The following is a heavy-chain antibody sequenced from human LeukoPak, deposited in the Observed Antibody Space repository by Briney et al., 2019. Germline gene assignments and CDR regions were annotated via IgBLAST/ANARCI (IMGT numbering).Heavy chain of an antibody. V-gene: IGHV4-61*02. J-gene: IGHJ5*02. Sequence: PSGTLSLTCTVSGGSISSGSYYWSWIRQPAGKGLEWIGRIYTSWSTNYNPSLKSRVTISVDTSKNQFSLKLSSVTAADTAVYYCARDVVVVVPAASTWFDPWGQGTLVTVSS. CDR1: GGSISSGSYY. CDR2: IYTSWST. CDR3: ARDVVVVVPAASTWFDP. D-gene: IGHD2-2*01.